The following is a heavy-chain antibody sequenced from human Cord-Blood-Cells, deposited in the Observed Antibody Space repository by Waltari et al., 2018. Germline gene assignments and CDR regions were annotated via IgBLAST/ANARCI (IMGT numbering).Heavy chain of an antibody. CDR2: INHSGST. V-gene: IGHV4-34*01. J-gene: IGHJ4*02. D-gene: IGHD6-13*01. CDR3: ARLAAAGTKCFDY. CDR1: GGSFSGYS. Sequence: QVQLQQWGAGLLKPSETLSLTCAVYGGSFSGYSWSWIRQPPGKGLEWIGEINHSGSTNYNPSLKSRVTISVDTSKNQFSLKLSSVTAADTAVYYCARLAAAGTKCFDYWGQGTLVTVSS.